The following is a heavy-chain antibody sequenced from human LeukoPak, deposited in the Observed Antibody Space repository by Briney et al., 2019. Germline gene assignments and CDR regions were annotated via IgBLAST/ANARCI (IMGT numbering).Heavy chain of an antibody. V-gene: IGHV3-21*01. CDR3: ARDPYSGSYGDSYYYYMDV. D-gene: IGHD1-26*01. CDR1: GFPFNNHG. CDR2: ITSTGSYT. Sequence: GGTLRLSCAASGFPFNNHGMSWVRQAPGKGLEWVSSITSTGSYTFYADSVKGRFTISRDNAKNSLYLQMNSLRAEDTAIYYCARDPYSGSYGDSYYYYMDVWGKGTTVTISS. J-gene: IGHJ6*03.